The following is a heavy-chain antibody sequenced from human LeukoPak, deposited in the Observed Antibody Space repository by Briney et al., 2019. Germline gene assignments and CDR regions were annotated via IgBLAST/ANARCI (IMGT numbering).Heavy chain of an antibody. CDR1: GGSISSGDYY. J-gene: IGHJ4*02. CDR3: ARRYCTNGVCYNPRFDY. V-gene: IGHV4-30-4*08. D-gene: IGHD2-8*01. CDR2: IYYSGST. Sequence: SQTLSLTCTVSGGSISSGDYYWSWIRQPPGKGLVWLGYIYYSGSTYYNPSLKSRVTISVDTSKNQFSLKLSSVTAADTAVYYCARRYCTNGVCYNPRFDYWGQGTLVTVSS.